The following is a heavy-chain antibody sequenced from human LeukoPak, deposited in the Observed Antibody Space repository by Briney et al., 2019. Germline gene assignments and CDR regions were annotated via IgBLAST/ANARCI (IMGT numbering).Heavy chain of an antibody. CDR3: ARAGGSGWQHDAFDS. J-gene: IGHJ3*02. CDR2: IYYSGST. CDR1: GGSISSYY. Sequence: SETLSLTCTVSGGSISSYYWSWIRQPPGKGLEWIGDIYYSGSTNYNPSLKSRVTISVDTSKNQFSLKLSSVTAADTAVYYCARAGGSGWQHDAFDSWGQGTMVTVSS. D-gene: IGHD6-19*01. V-gene: IGHV4-59*01.